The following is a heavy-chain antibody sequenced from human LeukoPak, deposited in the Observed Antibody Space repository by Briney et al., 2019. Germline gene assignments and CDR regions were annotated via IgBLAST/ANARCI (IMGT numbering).Heavy chain of an antibody. CDR3: PRGQAMAGGISARLDP. CDR2: IRACGGTT. V-gene: IGHV3-23*01. J-gene: IGHJ5*02. Sequence: GGSLRLSCAASGFTFSSYAISWVRQAAGKGLEWVSVIRACGGTTFYADSVKGRFTISRDNSKNMMYLQMNNLRVEDTAVYYCPRGQAMAGGISARLDPWGQGTLVADSS. CDR1: GFTFSSYA. D-gene: IGHD3-10*01.